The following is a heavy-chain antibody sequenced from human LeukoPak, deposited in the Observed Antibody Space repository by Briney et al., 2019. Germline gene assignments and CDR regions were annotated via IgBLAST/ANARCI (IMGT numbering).Heavy chain of an antibody. Sequence: PGGSLRLSCAAPGFTFSSYTMNWVRQAPGKGLEWIGEINHSGSTNYNPSLKSRVTISVDTSKNQFSLKLSSVTAADTAVYYCATQVAAAGYANWFDPWGQGTLVTVSS. CDR1: GFTFSSYT. CDR3: ATQVAAAGYANWFDP. J-gene: IGHJ5*02. CDR2: INHSGST. D-gene: IGHD6-13*01. V-gene: IGHV4-34*08.